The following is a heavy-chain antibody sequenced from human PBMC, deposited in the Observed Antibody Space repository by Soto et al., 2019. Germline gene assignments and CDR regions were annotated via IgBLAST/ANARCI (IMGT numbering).Heavy chain of an antibody. CDR1: GFTFSSYW. Sequence: EVQLVESGGGLVQPGGSLRLSCAASGFTFSSYWMHWVRQAPGKGLVWVSRINSDGSSTSYADSVKGRFTISRDNAKNTLYLQMNSLRAEDTAVYYCVRTSLVVVAATRDDYWGQGTLVTVSS. V-gene: IGHV3-74*01. CDR2: INSDGSST. J-gene: IGHJ4*02. D-gene: IGHD2-15*01. CDR3: VRTSLVVVAATRDDY.